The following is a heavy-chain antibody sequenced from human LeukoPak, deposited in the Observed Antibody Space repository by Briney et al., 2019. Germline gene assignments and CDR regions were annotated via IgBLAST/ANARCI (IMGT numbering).Heavy chain of an antibody. CDR2: INPSGGST. Sequence: SVKVSCKASGYTFSSYYMHWVRQASGQGLEWIGIINPSGGSTSYAQKFQGRVTMTRDTSTSTVYMELSSLRSEDTAVYYCARDSGRYYGDAFDIWGQGTMVTVSS. V-gene: IGHV1-46*01. D-gene: IGHD3-10*01. CDR1: GYTFSSYY. CDR3: ARDSGRYYGDAFDI. J-gene: IGHJ3*02.